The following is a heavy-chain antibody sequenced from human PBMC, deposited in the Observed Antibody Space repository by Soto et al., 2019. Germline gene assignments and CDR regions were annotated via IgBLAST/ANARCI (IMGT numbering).Heavy chain of an antibody. CDR1: GFTFSSYG. J-gene: IGHJ4*02. V-gene: IGHV3-33*01. D-gene: IGHD2-2*02. CDR2: IWYGGSNK. Sequence: HPGGSLRLSCAASGFTFSSYGMHWVRQAPGKGLEWVAVIWYGGSNKYYADSVKGRFTISRDNSKNTLYLQMNSLRAEDTAVYYCARDADTQHYLDYWGQGTLVTVSS. CDR3: ARDADTQHYLDY.